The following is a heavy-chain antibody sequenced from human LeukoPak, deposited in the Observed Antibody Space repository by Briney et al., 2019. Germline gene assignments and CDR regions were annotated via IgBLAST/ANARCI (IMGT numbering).Heavy chain of an antibody. CDR2: IKPKTDGETT. J-gene: IGHJ4*02. D-gene: IGHD2-21*01. CDR3: ITPLPYSAQ. Sequence: PGGSLRLSCAASGFTFSNAYMNWVRQAPGKGLEWVGRIKPKTDGETTKYAAPVTDRFSISRDDSKSMMYLQMNSLKTEDTAVYYCITPLPYSAQGGQGTLVTVSS. V-gene: IGHV3-15*07. CDR1: GFTFSNAY.